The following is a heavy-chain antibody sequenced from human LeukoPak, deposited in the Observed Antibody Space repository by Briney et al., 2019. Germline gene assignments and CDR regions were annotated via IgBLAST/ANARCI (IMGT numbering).Heavy chain of an antibody. Sequence: PGGSLRLSCAASGFTFSSYEMNWVRQAPGKGLEWVAYISISGSTIYYADSVKGRFTISRDNAKNSLYLQMNSLRAEDTAVYYCASTYYDILTGYHRPYYFDYWGQGTLVTVSS. V-gene: IGHV3-48*03. CDR1: GFTFSSYE. J-gene: IGHJ4*02. CDR2: ISISGSTI. CDR3: ASTYYDILTGYHRPYYFDY. D-gene: IGHD3-9*01.